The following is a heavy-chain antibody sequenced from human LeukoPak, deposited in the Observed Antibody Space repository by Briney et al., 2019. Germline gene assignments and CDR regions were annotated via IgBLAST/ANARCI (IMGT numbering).Heavy chain of an antibody. D-gene: IGHD3-10*01. CDR3: ARRITMVRGVNRAYNWFDP. J-gene: IGHJ5*02. V-gene: IGHV4-59*05. Sequence: PSETLSLTCTVSGGSISSYYWSWIRQPPGKGLEWIGSIYYSGSTYYNPSLKSRVTISVDTSKNQFSLKLSSVTAADTAVYYCARRITMVRGVNRAYNWFDPWGQGTLVTVSS. CDR2: IYYSGST. CDR1: GGSISSYY.